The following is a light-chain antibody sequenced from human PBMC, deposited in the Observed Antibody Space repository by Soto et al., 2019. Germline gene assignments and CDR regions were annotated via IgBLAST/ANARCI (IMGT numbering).Light chain of an antibody. Sequence: PNTLSVSTRVRAALYCRASQTINNNIAWYQLKDGQVPRLLIYGASTRATDIPARFSGSGSGTEFTLTISSLQSEDFAEYHCQQYNNWPQTVGQGTKVEIK. J-gene: IGKJ1*01. CDR1: QTINNN. CDR3: QQYNNWPQT. V-gene: IGKV3-15*01. CDR2: GAS.